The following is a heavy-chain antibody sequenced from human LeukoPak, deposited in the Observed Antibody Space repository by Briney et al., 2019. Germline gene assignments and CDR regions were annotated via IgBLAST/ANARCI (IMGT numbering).Heavy chain of an antibody. CDR2: IYTSGST. Sequence: SETLSLTCTVSGGSISSGSYYWSWIRQPAGKGLEWVGRIYTSGSTNYNPSLKSRVTISVDTSKNQFSLKLSSVTAADTAVYYCARVPMRYYDILTGYEEAFDIWGQGTMVTVSS. J-gene: IGHJ3*02. CDR3: ARVPMRYYDILTGYEEAFDI. D-gene: IGHD3-9*01. V-gene: IGHV4-61*02. CDR1: GGSISSGSYY.